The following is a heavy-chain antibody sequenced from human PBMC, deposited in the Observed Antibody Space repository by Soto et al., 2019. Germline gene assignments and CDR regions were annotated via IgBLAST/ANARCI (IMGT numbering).Heavy chain of an antibody. J-gene: IGHJ3*02. V-gene: IGHV2-5*01. D-gene: IGHD6-6*01. Sequence: QGTLKESGPTLVKPTQTLTLTCSFSGFSLSTSGVGVGWIRQSPGKALEWLALIYWSGDEHYRPSLRSRLSINKDTSXXHVVLIMTDMDPVDTATYYCARGIATLPVFAFDIWGQGTMVTVSS. CDR1: GFSLSTSGVG. CDR2: IYWSGDE. CDR3: ARGIATLPVFAFDI.